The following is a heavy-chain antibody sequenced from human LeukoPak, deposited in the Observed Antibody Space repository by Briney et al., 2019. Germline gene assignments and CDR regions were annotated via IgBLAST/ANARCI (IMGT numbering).Heavy chain of an antibody. CDR2: IKHSGST. J-gene: IGHJ5*02. CDR3: ARGLRGRNWFDP. Sequence: PSETLSLTCAVYGGSFSGYYWSWIRQPPGKGLEWIGEIKHSGSTNYNPSLKSRVTISVDTSKNQFSLKLSSVTAADTAVYYCARGLRGRNWFDPWAQGTLVTVSS. V-gene: IGHV4-34*01. CDR1: GGSFSGYY. D-gene: IGHD3-16*01.